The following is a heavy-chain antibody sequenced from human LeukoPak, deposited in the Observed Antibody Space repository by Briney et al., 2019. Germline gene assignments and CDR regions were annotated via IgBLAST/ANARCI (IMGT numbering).Heavy chain of an antibody. CDR2: ISSSGSTI. J-gene: IGHJ5*02. D-gene: IGHD3-10*01. CDR1: GFTFSDYY. V-gene: IGHV3-11*04. Sequence: PGGSLRLSCAASGFTFSDYYMSWIRQAPGKGLEWVSYISSSGSTIYYADSVKGRFTISRDNSKNTLYLQMNSLRAEDTAVYYCVPGYGVRGVVRFDPWGQGTLVTVSS. CDR3: VPGYGVRGVVRFDP.